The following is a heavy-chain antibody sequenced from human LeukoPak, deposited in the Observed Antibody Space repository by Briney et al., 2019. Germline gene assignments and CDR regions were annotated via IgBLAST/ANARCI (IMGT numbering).Heavy chain of an antibody. J-gene: IGHJ6*02. CDR1: GFTFSSYA. Sequence: PGRSLRLSCAASGFTFSSYAMHWVRQAPGKGLEWVAVISYDGSNKYYADSVEGRFTISRDNSKNTLYLQMNSLRAEDTAVYYCARVRYSKYYYYGMDVWGQGTTVTVSS. CDR3: ARVRYSKYYYYGMDV. D-gene: IGHD6-13*01. V-gene: IGHV3-30*04. CDR2: ISYDGSNK.